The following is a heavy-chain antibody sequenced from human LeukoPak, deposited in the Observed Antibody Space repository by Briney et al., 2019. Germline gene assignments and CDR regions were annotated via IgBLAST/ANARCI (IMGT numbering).Heavy chain of an antibody. CDR1: GFTFSGHW. D-gene: IGHD1-14*01. V-gene: IGHV3-7*01. J-gene: IGHJ4*02. CDR3: TRDRSRAEDD. Sequence: GGSLRLSCAASGFTFSGHWMSWVRQAPGKGLEWVANINQGGSDKYYVDSVKGRFTISRDNANNLLYLQMNSLRGEEKAVYYCTRDRSRAEDDWGQGTLVTVSS. CDR2: INQGGSDK.